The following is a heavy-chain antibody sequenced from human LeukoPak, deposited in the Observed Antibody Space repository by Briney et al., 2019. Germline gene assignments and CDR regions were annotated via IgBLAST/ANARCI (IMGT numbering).Heavy chain of an antibody. V-gene: IGHV4-59*01. J-gene: IGHJ4*02. D-gene: IGHD6-19*01. CDR3: ARDEYSSGWYHDY. CDR1: GGSFSGYY. CDR2: IYYSGST. Sequence: SETLSLTCAVYGGSFSGYYWSWIRQPPGKGLEWIGYIYYSGSTNYNPSLKSRVTISVDTSKNQFSLKLSSVTAADTAVYYCARDEYSSGWYHDYWGQGTLVTVSS.